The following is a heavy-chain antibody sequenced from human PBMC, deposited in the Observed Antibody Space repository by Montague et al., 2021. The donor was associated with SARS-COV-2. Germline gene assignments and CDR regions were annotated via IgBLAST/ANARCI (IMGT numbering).Heavy chain of an antibody. V-gene: IGHV4-34*01. D-gene: IGHD3-22*01. CDR2: FNHSGST. J-gene: IGHJ4*02. CDR1: GGSFSGYY. Sequence: SETLSLTCAVYGGSFSGYYWSWTRQSPGKGLEWIGEFNHSGSTNYNPSLKSRVTVSVDTSKNQFSLKLSSVAAADTAVYYCARGRVDITMIAVVFPGGRYYFDVWGQGTLVTVSS. CDR3: ARGRVDITMIAVVFPGGRYYFDV.